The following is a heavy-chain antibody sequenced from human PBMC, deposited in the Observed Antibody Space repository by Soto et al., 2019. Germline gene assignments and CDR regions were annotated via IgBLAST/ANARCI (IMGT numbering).Heavy chain of an antibody. Sequence: GGSLRLSCAASGFTFSDYYMSWIRQAPGKGLEWVSYISSSGSTIYYADSVKGRFTISRDNAKNSLYLQMNSLRAEDTAVYYCATDEMAPYYYDSSGYYPHYYGMDVWGQGRTVTVSS. CDR1: GFTFSDYY. CDR2: ISSSGSTI. CDR3: ATDEMAPYYYDSSGYYPHYYGMDV. J-gene: IGHJ6*02. D-gene: IGHD3-22*01. V-gene: IGHV3-11*01.